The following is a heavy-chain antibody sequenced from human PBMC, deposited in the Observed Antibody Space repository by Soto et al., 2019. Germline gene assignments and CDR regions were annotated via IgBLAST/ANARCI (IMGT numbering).Heavy chain of an antibody. CDR2: ISGSGGST. Sequence: GESLKISCAASGFTFSSYAMSWVRQAPGKGLEWVSAISGSGGSTYYADSVKGRFTISRDNSKNTLYLQMNSLRAEDTAVYYCAKSLAGGSYYTCSYWYFDLWGRGTLVTVSS. CDR3: AKSLAGGSYYTCSYWYFDL. J-gene: IGHJ2*01. V-gene: IGHV3-23*01. D-gene: IGHD1-26*01. CDR1: GFTFSSYA.